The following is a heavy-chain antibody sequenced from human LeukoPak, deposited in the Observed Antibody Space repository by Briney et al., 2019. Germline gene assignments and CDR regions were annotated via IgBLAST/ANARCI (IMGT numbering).Heavy chain of an antibody. CDR2: IRYDGSNK. V-gene: IGHV3-30*02. J-gene: IGHJ6*03. CDR1: GFTFSSYG. Sequence: GGSLRLSCAASGFTFSSYGMHRVRQAPGKGLEWVAFIRYDGSNKYYADSVKGRFTISRDNSKNTLYLQMNSLRAEDTAVYYCAKDSEDIVVVPAAINYYYYMDVWGKGTTVTISS. CDR3: AKDSEDIVVVPAAINYYYYMDV. D-gene: IGHD2-2*01.